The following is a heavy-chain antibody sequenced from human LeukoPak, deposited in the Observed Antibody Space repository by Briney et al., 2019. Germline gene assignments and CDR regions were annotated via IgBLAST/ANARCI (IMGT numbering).Heavy chain of an antibody. V-gene: IGHV3-53*01. Sequence: GGSLRLSCAPSGFIFSSSAMSWVRQAPGKGLEWVSVIYSGGSTYYADSVKGRFTISRDNSKNTLYLQMNSLRAEDTAVYYCASGYSYGDDYWGQGTLVTVSS. CDR3: ASGYSYGDDY. J-gene: IGHJ4*02. CDR1: GFIFSSSA. CDR2: IYSGGST. D-gene: IGHD5-18*01.